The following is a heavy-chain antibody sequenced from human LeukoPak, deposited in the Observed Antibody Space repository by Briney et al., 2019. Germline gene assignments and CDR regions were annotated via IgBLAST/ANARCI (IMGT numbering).Heavy chain of an antibody. V-gene: IGHV3-23*01. CDR1: GFTFSTYA. CDR3: AKDGPLFDP. Sequence: PGGSLRLSCAASGFTFSTYAMSWVRQAPGKGLEWVSTISGSGANTYYADSVRGRFTISRDNSKNTLYLHMNSLRAEDTAVYYCAKDGPLFDPWGQGTLVTVSS. J-gene: IGHJ5*02. CDR2: ISGSGANT.